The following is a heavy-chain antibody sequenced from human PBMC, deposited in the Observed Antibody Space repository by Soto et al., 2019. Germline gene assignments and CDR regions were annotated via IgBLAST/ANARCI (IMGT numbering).Heavy chain of an antibody. J-gene: IGHJ4*02. CDR1: GFTFSSHG. CDR3: ARLPWQRIAGTVDHDS. V-gene: IGHV3-33*01. Sequence: PGGSLRLSCAASGFTFSSHGMHWVRQAPGKGLEWVAVIWYDGSLKYYGDSVKGRFTISRDNSKNTVHLQMNSLRAEDTAVYYCARLPWQRIAGTVDHDSWGQGTLVTVSS. D-gene: IGHD1-7*01. CDR2: IWYDGSLK.